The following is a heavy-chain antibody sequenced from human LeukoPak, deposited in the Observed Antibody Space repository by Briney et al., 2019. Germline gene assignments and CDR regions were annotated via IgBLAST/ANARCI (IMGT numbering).Heavy chain of an antibody. CDR1: GYTFTSYY. CDR2: VNPTSGST. Sequence: GASVKVSCLSSGYTFTSYYMHSVRQAPGQGLEWMGWVNPTSGSTNYSQKCQGRVTMTRHPTISTDYMELSRLRSDDTAVYYCARVYYYYDSSGILTLYFDYWGQGTLVTVSS. CDR3: ARVYYYYDSSGILTLYFDY. V-gene: IGHV1-2*02. D-gene: IGHD3-22*01. J-gene: IGHJ4*02.